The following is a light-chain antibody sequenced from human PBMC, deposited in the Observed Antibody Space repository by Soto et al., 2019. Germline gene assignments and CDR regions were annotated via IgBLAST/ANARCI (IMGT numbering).Light chain of an antibody. CDR2: AAS. V-gene: IGKV3-15*01. Sequence: EIVMTQSPATLSVSPGERATLSCRASQSVNRNLAWYQQKPGQASRLLISAASTRATGIPARFSGSGSETEFTLTISSLQSEDFAVYYCQQYNNWWTFGQGTKVEMK. J-gene: IGKJ1*01. CDR3: QQYNNWWT. CDR1: QSVNRN.